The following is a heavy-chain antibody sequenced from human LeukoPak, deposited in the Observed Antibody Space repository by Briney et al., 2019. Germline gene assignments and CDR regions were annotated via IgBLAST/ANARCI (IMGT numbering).Heavy chain of an antibody. Sequence: GGSLRLSCAASGFTFSSCSMNWVRQAPGKGLEWVSSISSSSSYIYYADSVKGRFTISRDNAKNSLYLQMNSLRAEDTAVYYCARMKEVIAATRDGFDIWGQGTMVTVSS. CDR2: ISSSSSYI. CDR1: GFTFSSCS. J-gene: IGHJ3*02. D-gene: IGHD2-15*01. V-gene: IGHV3-21*01. CDR3: ARMKEVIAATRDGFDI.